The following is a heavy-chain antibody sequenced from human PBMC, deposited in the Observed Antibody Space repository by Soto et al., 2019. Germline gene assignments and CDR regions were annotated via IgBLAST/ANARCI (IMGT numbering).Heavy chain of an antibody. CDR3: ARGARSYANDYIWGSYRYSVEYYFDY. CDR2: INHSGST. V-gene: IGHV4-34*01. J-gene: IGHJ4*02. CDR1: GGSFSGYY. D-gene: IGHD3-16*02. Sequence: SETLSLTCAVYGGSFSGYYWSWIRQPPGKGLEWIGEINHSGSTNYNPSLKSRVTISVDTSKNQFSLKLSSVTAADTAVYYCARGARSYANDYIWGSYRYSVEYYFDYWGQGTLVTVSS.